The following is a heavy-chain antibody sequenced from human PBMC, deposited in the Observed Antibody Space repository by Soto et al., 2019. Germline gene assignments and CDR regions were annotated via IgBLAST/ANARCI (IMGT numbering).Heavy chain of an antibody. CDR2: IIPIFGTA. J-gene: IGHJ4*02. Sequence: SVKVSCKASGGTFSSYAISWVRQAPGQGLEWMGGIIPIFGTANYAQKFQGRVTITADESTSTAYMELSSLRSEDTAVYYCARDKYSYGYRPFDYWGQGTLVTVSS. CDR3: ARDKYSYGYRPFDY. CDR1: GGTFSSYA. D-gene: IGHD5-18*01. V-gene: IGHV1-69*13.